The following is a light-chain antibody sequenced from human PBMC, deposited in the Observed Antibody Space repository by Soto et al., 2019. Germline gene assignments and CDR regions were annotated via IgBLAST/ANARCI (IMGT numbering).Light chain of an antibody. V-gene: IGKV1-39*01. Sequence: DIQMTQSPSSLSASVGDRVTITCRASQSISSYLNWYQQKPGKAPQLLIYAASSLQSGVPSRFSGSGSGTDFTLTISSLQPEDVAAYYCQQSYSTQCTFGQGTKVEIK. CDR2: AAS. CDR3: QQSYSTQCT. CDR1: QSISSY. J-gene: IGKJ1*01.